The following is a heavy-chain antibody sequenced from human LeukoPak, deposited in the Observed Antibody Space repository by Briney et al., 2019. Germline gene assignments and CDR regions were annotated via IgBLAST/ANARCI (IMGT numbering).Heavy chain of an antibody. CDR1: GGSFSGYY. CDR3: ARSYPLYSSSWYTSWFDP. D-gene: IGHD6-13*01. J-gene: IGHJ5*02. CDR2: INHSGST. V-gene: IGHV4-34*01. Sequence: SETLSLTCAVYGGSFSGYYWSWIRQPPGKGLEWIGEINHSGSTNYNPSLKSRVTMSVDTSKNQFSLKLSSVTAADTAVYYCARSYPLYSSSWYTSWFDPWGQGTLVTVSS.